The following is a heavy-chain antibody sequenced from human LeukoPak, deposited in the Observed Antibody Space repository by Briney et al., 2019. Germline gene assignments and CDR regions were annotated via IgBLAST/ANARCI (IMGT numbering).Heavy chain of an antibody. CDR2: ISYDGSNK. Sequence: GRSLRLSCAASGFTFSSYGTHWVRQAPGKGLEWVAVISYDGSNKYYADSVKGRFTISRDNSKNTLYLQMNSLRAEDTAVYYCAKSDVDTTHSYWGQGTLVTVSS. J-gene: IGHJ4*02. CDR1: GFTFSSYG. CDR3: AKSDVDTTHSY. V-gene: IGHV3-30*18. D-gene: IGHD5-18*01.